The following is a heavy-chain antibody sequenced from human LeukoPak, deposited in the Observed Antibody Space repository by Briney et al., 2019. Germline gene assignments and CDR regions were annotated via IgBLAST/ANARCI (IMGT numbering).Heavy chain of an antibody. CDR1: GYSFATYW. V-gene: IGHV5-51*01. Sequence: GESLKISCKGSGYSFATYWIGWVRQMPGKGLEWMGIIYPGDSDTRYNPSFQGQVTISADKSIGTAYLQWSSLKASDTAIYYCTRHTSSWSREDYWGQGTLVTVSS. D-gene: IGHD6-13*01. CDR3: TRHTSSWSREDY. CDR2: IYPGDSDT. J-gene: IGHJ4*02.